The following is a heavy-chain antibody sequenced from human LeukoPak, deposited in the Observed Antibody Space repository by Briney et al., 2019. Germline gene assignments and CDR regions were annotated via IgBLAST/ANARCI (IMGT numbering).Heavy chain of an antibody. Sequence: PGGSLRLSCSASGFTFSNYAMHWVRQAPGKGLEYVSSIISNGGITYYADSVKGRFTTPRDNSKNTLYLQMTSLRVEDTAVYYCVKDRGGTGDYWGQGTLVTVSS. J-gene: IGHJ4*02. CDR2: IISNGGIT. CDR1: GFTFSNYA. CDR3: VKDRGGTGDY. D-gene: IGHD2-15*01. V-gene: IGHV3-64D*06.